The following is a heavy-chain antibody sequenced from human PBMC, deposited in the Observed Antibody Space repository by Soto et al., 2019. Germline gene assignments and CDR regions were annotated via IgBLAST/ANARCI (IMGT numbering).Heavy chain of an antibody. CDR1: GFTFSSYC. Sequence: EVQLVESGGGLVQPGGSLRLSCEASGFTFSSYCMTWVRQAPGKGLEWVAHIKQDGSERYYVDSVKGRFPISRDNAKNSLYLQMNRLRAEDTAVYYCARVPSTRDIWSYGVGGRYYYSYMDVWGKGTTVTVSS. D-gene: IGHD1-7*01. V-gene: IGHV3-7*04. CDR3: ARVPSTRDIWSYGVGGRYYYSYMDV. CDR2: IKQDGSER. J-gene: IGHJ6*03.